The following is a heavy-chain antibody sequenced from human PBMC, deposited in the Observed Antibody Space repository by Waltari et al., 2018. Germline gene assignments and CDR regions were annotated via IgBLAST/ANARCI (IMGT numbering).Heavy chain of an antibody. D-gene: IGHD6-19*01. CDR2: IKQEGSEE. V-gene: IGHV3-7*01. CDR1: GISFISFW. J-gene: IGHJ4*02. Sequence: EVQLVESGGGLVQPGGSLRLSCAASGISFISFWMTWVRQAPGKGLEWVANIKQEGSEEYYVDSVKGRFTISKDNAKNSLYLQMNSLRAEDTAVYFCARERRGQSGWYYFDFWGQGSLVTVSS. CDR3: ARERRGQSGWYYFDF.